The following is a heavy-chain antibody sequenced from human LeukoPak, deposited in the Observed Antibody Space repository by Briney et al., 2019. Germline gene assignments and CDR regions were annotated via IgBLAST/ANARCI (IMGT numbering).Heavy chain of an antibody. V-gene: IGHV1-2*06. D-gene: IGHD1-7*01. Sequence: ASVKVSCKASGYTFTGYYIHWVRQAPGQGLEWMGRINPNSGGTNYAQKFQGRVTMTRDTSTITAYMELSRLRSDDTAVFYRARGDGGKNWNYAYWGQGTLVTVSS. CDR3: ARGDGGKNWNYAY. CDR1: GYTFTGYY. J-gene: IGHJ4*02. CDR2: INPNSGGT.